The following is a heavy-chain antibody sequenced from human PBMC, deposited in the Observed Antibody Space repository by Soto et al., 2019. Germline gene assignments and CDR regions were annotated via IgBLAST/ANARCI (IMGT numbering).Heavy chain of an antibody. CDR2: IIPVFGTP. Sequence: QVQLVQSGAEVKETGSSVKVSCRSSGYIFKNYAVTWLRQAPGQGLEWMGGIIPVFGTPDYSKKFRGRVTITADESTSTVYMELRSLTSEDTAVYYCARHLYDYVWGSYRHWGQGTLVTVSS. V-gene: IGHV1-69*01. J-gene: IGHJ4*02. D-gene: IGHD3-16*02. CDR3: ARHLYDYVWGSYRH. CDR1: GYIFKNYA.